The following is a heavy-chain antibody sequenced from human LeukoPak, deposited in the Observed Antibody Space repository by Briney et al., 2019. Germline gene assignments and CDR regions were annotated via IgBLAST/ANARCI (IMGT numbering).Heavy chain of an antibody. CDR2: ISYDGSNK. CDR1: RFTFSNYG. V-gene: IGHV3-30*18. Sequence: PGRSLRLSCVASRFTFSNYGMHWVRQAPGKGLEWVAVISYDGSNKYYADSVKGRFTISRDNSKNTLYLQMNSLRAEDTAVYYCAKDVIRYCSGGSCYFPDYWGQGTLVTVSS. D-gene: IGHD2-15*01. J-gene: IGHJ4*02. CDR3: AKDVIRYCSGGSCYFPDY.